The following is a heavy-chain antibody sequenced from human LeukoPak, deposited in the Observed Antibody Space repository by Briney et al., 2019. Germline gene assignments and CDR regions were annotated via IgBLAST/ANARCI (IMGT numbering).Heavy chain of an antibody. J-gene: IGHJ4*02. CDR2: VYLSGST. Sequence: PSETLSLTCSVSGGSFSRNYWTWIRQLPGKGLEWIGYVYLSGSTSYNSSLKSRVTMSVDTSKNQFSLKVSSVTAADTAVYYCARLSRPGYCSGGTCPPDYWGQGTLVTVSS. V-gene: IGHV4-59*12. CDR3: ARLSRPGYCSGGTCPPDY. CDR1: GGSFSRNY. D-gene: IGHD2-15*01.